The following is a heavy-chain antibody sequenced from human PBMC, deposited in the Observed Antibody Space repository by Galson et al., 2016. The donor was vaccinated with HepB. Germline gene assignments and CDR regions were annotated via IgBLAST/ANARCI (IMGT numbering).Heavy chain of an antibody. V-gene: IGHV4-39*01. CDR1: GDSISRSSYY. D-gene: IGHD1-26*01. CDR2: IYYSGST. J-gene: IGHJ4*02. CDR3: SRRDGGMGTTVLDY. Sequence: SETLSLTCTVSGDSISRSSYYWGWIRQSPGKGLEWIGSIYYSGSTSYNPSLKSRVTISLDMSNNQFSLKLSSVTAADTAVYYCSRRDGGMGTTVLDYWGQGTLVTVSS.